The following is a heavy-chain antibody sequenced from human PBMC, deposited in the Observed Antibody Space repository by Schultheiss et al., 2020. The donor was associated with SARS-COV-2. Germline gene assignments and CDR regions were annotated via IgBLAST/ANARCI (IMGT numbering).Heavy chain of an antibody. CDR1: GGSVTSASDH. CDR2: IYHSGST. V-gene: IGHV4-61*01. D-gene: IGHD5-24*01. Sequence: SETLSLTCTVSGGSVTSASDHWSWIRQPPGKGLEWIGYIYHSGSTNYNPSLKSRVTISVDTSKNQFSLKLSSVTAADTAVYYCARDMADYYYGMDVWGQGTTVTVSS. CDR3: ARDMADYYYGMDV. J-gene: IGHJ6*02.